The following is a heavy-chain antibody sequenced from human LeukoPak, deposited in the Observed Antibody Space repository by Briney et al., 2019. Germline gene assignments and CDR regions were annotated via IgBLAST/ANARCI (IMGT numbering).Heavy chain of an antibody. CDR1: GYIFTSYV. CDR3: ATLWFGEFPPADF. J-gene: IGHJ4*02. Sequence: ASVKVSCKASGYIFTSYVLHWVRQAPGQGLEWMGWINTNTGNPTYAQGFTGRFVFSLDTSVSTAYLQINSLKAEDTAVYYCATLWFGEFPPADFWGQGTLVTVSS. CDR2: INTNTGNP. D-gene: IGHD3-10*01. V-gene: IGHV7-4-1*02.